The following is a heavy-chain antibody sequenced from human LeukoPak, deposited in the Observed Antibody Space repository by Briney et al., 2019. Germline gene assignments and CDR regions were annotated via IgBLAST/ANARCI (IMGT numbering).Heavy chain of an antibody. CDR2: IYYSGST. J-gene: IGHJ4*02. Sequence: SETLSLTCTVSGGSITSYYWGWLRQPPGKGLEWIGYIYYSGSTKYNPSLKSRVTISVDTSKNQFSLKLSSVTAADTAVYYCARQRFLEWYFDYWGQGTLVTVSS. V-gene: IGHV4-59*08. CDR1: GGSITSYY. D-gene: IGHD3-3*01. CDR3: ARQRFLEWYFDY.